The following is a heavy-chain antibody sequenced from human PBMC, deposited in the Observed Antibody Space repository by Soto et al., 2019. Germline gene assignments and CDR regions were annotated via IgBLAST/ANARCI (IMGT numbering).Heavy chain of an antibody. CDR2: ISSSSSYI. J-gene: IGHJ4*02. Sequence: GGSLRLSCAASEFTFSSYSMNGVRQAPGKGLEWVSSISSSSSYIYYEDAVRGRFTIARDNGQNSLYLQMNSLRAEYTAVYYCARFYYGSGIISYYFDYWGQGTLVTVSS. V-gene: IGHV3-21*01. CDR3: ARFYYGSGIISYYFDY. D-gene: IGHD3-10*01. CDR1: EFTFSSYS.